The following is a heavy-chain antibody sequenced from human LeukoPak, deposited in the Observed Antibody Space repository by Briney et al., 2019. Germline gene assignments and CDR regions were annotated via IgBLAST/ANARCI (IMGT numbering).Heavy chain of an antibody. J-gene: IGHJ6*03. V-gene: IGHV3-7*01. D-gene: IGHD1-26*01. CDR3: ARDSRTWEMYYSMDV. Sequence: GGTLRLSCAASGFTFSSYWMSWVRQAPGKGLEWVANIKQDGSEKYYVDSVKGRFTISRDNAKNSLYLQMNSLRAEDTAVYYCARDSRTWEMYYSMDVWGKGTTVTVSS. CDR1: GFTFSSYW. CDR2: IKQDGSEK.